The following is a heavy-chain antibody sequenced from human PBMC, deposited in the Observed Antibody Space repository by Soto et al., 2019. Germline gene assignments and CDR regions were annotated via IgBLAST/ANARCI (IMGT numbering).Heavy chain of an antibody. CDR3: ARHGTMYSSSSGQYYFDY. J-gene: IGHJ4*02. D-gene: IGHD6-6*01. Sequence: ASVKVSCNASGYTFTCYGISWVRQAPGQGLEWMGWISAYNGNTNYAQKLQGRVTMTTDTSTSTAYMELRSLRSDDTAVYYCARHGTMYSSSSGQYYFDYWGQGTLVTVSS. CDR2: ISAYNGNT. V-gene: IGHV1-18*01. CDR1: GYTFTCYG.